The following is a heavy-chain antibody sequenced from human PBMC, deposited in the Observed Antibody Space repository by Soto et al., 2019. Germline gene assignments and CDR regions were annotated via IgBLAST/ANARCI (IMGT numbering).Heavy chain of an antibody. Sequence: EVQPAESGGGLAQPGGSLGLSCAASGFTLSGYAMDWLRQAPGKGLEYVSGISSNGVGTYYANSVQGRFTISRDNSKNTVYLQMGSLRPEDMAVYYCARRARPDFYYMDVWGKGTTVTVSS. V-gene: IGHV3-64*01. D-gene: IGHD6-6*01. CDR1: GFTLSGYA. CDR2: ISSNGVGT. CDR3: ARRARPDFYYMDV. J-gene: IGHJ6*03.